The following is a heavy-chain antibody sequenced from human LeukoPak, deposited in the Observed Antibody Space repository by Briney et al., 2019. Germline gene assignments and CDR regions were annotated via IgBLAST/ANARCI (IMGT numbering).Heavy chain of an antibody. Sequence: SQTLSLTCTVSGGSISSGSYYWSWIRQPAGKGLEWIGRIYTSGSTNYNPSLKSRVTISVDTSKNQFSLKLSSVTAADTAVYYCARLYDSSGYYPDYFDYWGQGTLVTVSS. J-gene: IGHJ4*02. CDR2: IYTSGST. CDR1: GGSISSGSYY. V-gene: IGHV4-61*02. CDR3: ARLYDSSGYYPDYFDY. D-gene: IGHD3-22*01.